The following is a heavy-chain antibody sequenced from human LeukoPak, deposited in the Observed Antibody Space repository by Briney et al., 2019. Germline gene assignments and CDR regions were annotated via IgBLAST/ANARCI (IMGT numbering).Heavy chain of an antibody. D-gene: IGHD3-10*01. CDR1: GFTFSGYA. J-gene: IGHJ4*02. V-gene: IGHV3-30*03. CDR3: ARGYYYGSGSYFDY. Sequence: PGGSLRLSCAASGFTFSGYAIHWVRQAPGKGLEWVAVISSDGRDKHHADSVKGRFTISRDNSKNTLYLQTNSLRAEDTAVYYCARGYYYGSGSYFDYWGQGTLVTVSS. CDR2: ISSDGRDK.